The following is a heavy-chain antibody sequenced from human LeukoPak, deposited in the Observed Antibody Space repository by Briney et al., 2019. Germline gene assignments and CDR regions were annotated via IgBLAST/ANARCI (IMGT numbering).Heavy chain of an antibody. Sequence: GGSVGLFCAPSVLIFSVPAMHWVRQASGKGLEGVGRIRSKANSYATAYAASVKGRFTISRDDSKNTAYLQMNSLKTEDTAVYYCTSPATNSGWALSAYYYYGMDVWGQGTTVTVSS. D-gene: IGHD6-19*01. CDR2: IRSKANSYAT. V-gene: IGHV3-73*01. CDR1: VLIFSVPA. CDR3: TSPATNSGWALSAYYYYGMDV. J-gene: IGHJ6*02.